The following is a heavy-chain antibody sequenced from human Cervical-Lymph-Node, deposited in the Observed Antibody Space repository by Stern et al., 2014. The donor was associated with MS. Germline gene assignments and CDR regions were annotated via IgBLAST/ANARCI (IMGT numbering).Heavy chain of an antibody. V-gene: IGHV3-13*01. D-gene: IGHD5-24*01. CDR2: IGTAGDT. Sequence: EVQLVESGGGLVQPGGSLRLSCAASGFTFSSYDMHWVRQATGKGLEWVSAIGTAGDTYYPGSVKGRFTISRENAQNSLDLQMTSLRAGDPAVYYCARDRGDGLFDLWGRGTLVTVSS. J-gene: IGHJ2*01. CDR3: ARDRGDGLFDL. CDR1: GFTFSSYD.